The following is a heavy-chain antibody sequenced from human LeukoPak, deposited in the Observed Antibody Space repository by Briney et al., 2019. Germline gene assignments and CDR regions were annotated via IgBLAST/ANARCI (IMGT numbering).Heavy chain of an antibody. V-gene: IGHV1-69*13. D-gene: IGHD2-15*01. J-gene: IGHJ4*02. CDR3: ARAPRYCSGGSCYFDY. CDR1: GGTFSSYA. CDR2: IIPIFGTT. Sequence: SVKVSCKASGGTFSSYAISWVRQAPGQGLEWMGGIIPIFGTTNYAQKFQGRVTITADESTSTAYMELSSLRSEDTAVYYCARAPRYCSGGSCYFDYWGQGTLVTVSS.